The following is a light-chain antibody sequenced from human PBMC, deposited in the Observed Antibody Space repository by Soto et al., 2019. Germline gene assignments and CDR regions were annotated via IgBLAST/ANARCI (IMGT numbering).Light chain of an antibody. CDR3: QQLNSYPLT. V-gene: IGKV1-9*01. Sequence: IQLTQSPSSLSASVGARVTITCRASQGISSYLAWYQQKPGKAPKLLIYAASTLQSGVPSRFSGSGSGTDFTVTISSLQPEDVATYYCQQLNSYPLTFGGGNKVEIK. CDR1: QGISSY. J-gene: IGKJ4*01. CDR2: AAS.